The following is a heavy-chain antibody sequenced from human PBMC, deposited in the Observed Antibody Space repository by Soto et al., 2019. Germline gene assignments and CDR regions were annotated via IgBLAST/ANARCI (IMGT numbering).Heavy chain of an antibody. CDR3: ARWADILTGHNYYYYMDV. D-gene: IGHD3-9*01. Sequence: ASVKVSCKASGYTFTSYGISWVRQAPGQGLEWMGWISAYNGNTNYAQKLQGRVTMTTDTSTSTAYMELRSLRSDDTAVYYCARWADILTGHNYYYYMDVWGKGTTVTVSS. CDR1: GYTFTSYG. CDR2: ISAYNGNT. V-gene: IGHV1-18*01. J-gene: IGHJ6*03.